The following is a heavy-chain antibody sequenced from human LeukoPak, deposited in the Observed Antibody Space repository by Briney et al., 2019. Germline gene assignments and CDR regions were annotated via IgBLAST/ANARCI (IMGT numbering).Heavy chain of an antibody. CDR2: VNAGNGNT. V-gene: IGHV1-3*03. D-gene: IGHD3-10*01. J-gene: IGHJ5*02. CDR3: ARGPRVRGVNDWFDP. CDR1: GYTFSSYG. Sequence: ASVKVSCKASGYTFSSYGFSWVRQAPGQGLEWMGWVNAGNGNTKYSQEFQGRVTITRDTSASTAYMELSSLRSEDMAVYYCARGPRVRGVNDWFDPWGQGTLVTVSS.